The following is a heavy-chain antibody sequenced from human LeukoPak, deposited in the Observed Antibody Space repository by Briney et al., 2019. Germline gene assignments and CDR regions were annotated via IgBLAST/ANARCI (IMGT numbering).Heavy chain of an antibody. CDR3: ARWGQVFMFEDC. Sequence: GGSLRLSCAASGFTFSNYVMTWVRQAPGKGLEWVSTIGGSGGDTYYRDSVKGRFTISRDNSKDTLYLQVNSLRAEDTAVYYCARWGQVFMFEDCWGQGTLVTVSS. CDR1: GFTFSNYV. D-gene: IGHD3-16*01. V-gene: IGHV3-23*01. CDR2: IGGSGGDT. J-gene: IGHJ4*02.